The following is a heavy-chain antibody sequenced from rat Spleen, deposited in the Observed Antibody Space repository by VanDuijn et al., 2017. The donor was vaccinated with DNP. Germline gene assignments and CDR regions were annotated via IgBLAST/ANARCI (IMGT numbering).Heavy chain of an antibody. V-gene: IGHV1-43*01. J-gene: IGHJ1*01. Sequence: QVQLQQSGAELSKPGSSVKISCKASGDTFTSYYIGWIKQTTGQGLEYIGYINTGSGGTNYNEKFKGKATLTVDKSSSTAFMQLSSLTPDDSAVYYCARRRLPYWYFDFWGPGTMVTVSS. CDR3: ARRRLPYWYFDF. CDR1: GDTFTSYY. D-gene: IGHD1-4*01. CDR2: INTGSGGT.